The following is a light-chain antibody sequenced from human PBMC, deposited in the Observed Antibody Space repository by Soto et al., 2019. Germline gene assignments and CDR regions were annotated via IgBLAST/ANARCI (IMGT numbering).Light chain of an antibody. Sequence: AIRMTQSPSSFSASTGDRVTITCRASQDISNFLAWFQQKPGRAPKLLIYAVFTLQSGVPSRFGGSGSGAEFTLTISSLQPEDFATYYCQQLDSYPLTFGGGTKVDIK. CDR2: AVF. CDR1: QDISNF. CDR3: QQLDSYPLT. J-gene: IGKJ4*01. V-gene: IGKV1-8*01.